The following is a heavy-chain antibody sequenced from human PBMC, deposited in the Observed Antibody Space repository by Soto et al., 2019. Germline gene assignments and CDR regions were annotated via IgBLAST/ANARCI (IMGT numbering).Heavy chain of an antibody. V-gene: IGHV1-69*01. CDR2: FIPIFLSA. CDR1: GGTVSSYA. D-gene: IGHD3-10*01. CDR3: ARDVSSDTTGFRGYDL. J-gene: IGHJ4*02. Sequence: QLHLVQSGAEVKKAGSSVKVSCKASGGTVSSYAITWVRQAPGKGLEWMGAFIPIFLSAQYAPKFQGRITITADESTSTAYMELSGLTSEDTAIYYCARDVSSDTTGFRGYDLWGQGTQVTVSS.